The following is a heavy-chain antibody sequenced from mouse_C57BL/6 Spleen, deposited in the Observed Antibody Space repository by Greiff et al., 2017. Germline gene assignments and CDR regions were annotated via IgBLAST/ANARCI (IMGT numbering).Heavy chain of an antibody. CDR1: GYTFTDYY. D-gene: IGHD2-12*01. Sequence: FQLQQSGPELVKPGASVKISCKASGYTFTDYYMNWVKQSHGKSLEWIGDINPNNGGTSYNQKFKGKATLTVDKSSSTAYMELRSLTSEDSAVYYCARRNDLAYWGQGTLVTVSA. J-gene: IGHJ3*01. CDR2: INPNNGGT. CDR3: ARRNDLAY. V-gene: IGHV1-26*01.